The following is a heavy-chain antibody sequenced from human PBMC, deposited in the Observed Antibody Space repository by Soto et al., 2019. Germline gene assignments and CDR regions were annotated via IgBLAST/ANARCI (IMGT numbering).Heavy chain of an antibody. D-gene: IGHD1-26*01. V-gene: IGHV4-59*08. CDR2: IYYSGST. J-gene: IGHJ1*01. CDR1: GGSITTYY. Sequence: QVRLQESGPGLVKPSETLSLTCTVSGGSITTYYWSWIRQPPGKGLEWIGYIYYSGSTNYNPSLKSRITISVDTSKNQFSLNLGSVTAADTAVYYCARSYSGSYHTPFHHWSQGTLVTVSS. CDR3: ARSYSGSYHTPFHH.